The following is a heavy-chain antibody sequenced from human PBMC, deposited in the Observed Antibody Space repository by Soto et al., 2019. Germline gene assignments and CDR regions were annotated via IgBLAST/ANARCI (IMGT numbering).Heavy chain of an antibody. Sequence: QVQLAESGGGVVQPGRSLRLSCAASGFTFSSYAMHWVRQAPGKGLEWVAVISYDGSNKYYADSVKGRFTISRDNSKNTLYLQMNSLRAEDTAVYYCARDECRGGSCYHDYGMDVWGQGTTVTVSS. J-gene: IGHJ6*02. CDR2: ISYDGSNK. D-gene: IGHD2-15*01. CDR1: GFTFSSYA. V-gene: IGHV3-30-3*01. CDR3: ARDECRGGSCYHDYGMDV.